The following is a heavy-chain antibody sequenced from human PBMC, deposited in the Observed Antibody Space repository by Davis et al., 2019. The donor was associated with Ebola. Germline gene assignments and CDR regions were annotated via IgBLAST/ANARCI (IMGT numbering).Heavy chain of an antibody. V-gene: IGHV1-46*01. D-gene: IGHD6-13*01. CDR2: INPSGGST. CDR3: ARPAAAYNYYFDY. Sequence: ASVKVSCKTSGYTFTSYYIHWVRQAPGQGLEWMGIINPSGGSTTYAQKFQGRVTMTTDTSTSTVYMELSSLTSEDTAVYYCARPAAAYNYYFDYWGQGTLVIVSS. J-gene: IGHJ4*02. CDR1: GYTFTSYY.